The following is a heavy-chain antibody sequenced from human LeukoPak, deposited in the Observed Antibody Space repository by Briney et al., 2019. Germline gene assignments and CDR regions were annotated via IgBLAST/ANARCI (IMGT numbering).Heavy chain of an antibody. Sequence: GGSLRLSCAASRFTFSSSWMHWVRQAPGKGLVWVSRIKSDGSTNYADSVKGRFTISRDNAKNTVSLQMNSLRAEDTGVYYCARAPTEIGGYYPEYFRHWGQGTLVTVSS. CDR1: RFTFSSSW. D-gene: IGHD3-22*01. CDR3: ARAPTEIGGYYPEYFRH. J-gene: IGHJ1*01. V-gene: IGHV3-74*01. CDR2: IKSDGST.